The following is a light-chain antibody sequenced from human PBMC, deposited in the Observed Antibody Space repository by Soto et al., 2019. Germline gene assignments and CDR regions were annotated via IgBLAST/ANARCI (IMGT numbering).Light chain of an antibody. J-gene: IGKJ1*01. Sequence: DIQMTQSPSILSASVGDRVTISCRASQRIDTWLAWYQQKPGTAPKLLIYKATTLQSGVPSRFSGSGSGTEFTLAISSLEPDDVETYYCQQYENFSPWTFGQGTKVEVK. V-gene: IGKV1-5*03. CDR1: QRIDTW. CDR3: QQYENFSPWT. CDR2: KAT.